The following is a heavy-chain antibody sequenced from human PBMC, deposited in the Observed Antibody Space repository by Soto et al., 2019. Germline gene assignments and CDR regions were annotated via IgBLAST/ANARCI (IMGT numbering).Heavy chain of an antibody. CDR3: ARERGSGWTFDY. Sequence: EVQLVESGGDLVQPGGSLRLSCAASGFTFSTYSMNWVRQAPGKGLEWVSSISSSRTIYYADSVKGRFTISRDNAQNSLYLQMHSLRAEDTAVYYCARERGSGWTFDYWGQGTLVTVSA. CDR2: ISSSRTI. V-gene: IGHV3-48*01. J-gene: IGHJ4*02. D-gene: IGHD6-19*01. CDR1: GFTFSTYS.